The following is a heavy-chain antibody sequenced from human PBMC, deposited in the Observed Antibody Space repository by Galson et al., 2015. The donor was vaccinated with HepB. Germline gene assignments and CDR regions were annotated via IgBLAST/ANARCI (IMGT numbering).Heavy chain of an antibody. V-gene: IGHV3-30-3*01. J-gene: IGHJ6*02. CDR2: ISYDGSNK. D-gene: IGHD3-3*01. CDR3: ARSAPPPDYGMDV. CDR1: GFTFSSYA. Sequence: SLRLSCAASGFTFSSYAMHWVRQAPGKGLEWVAVISYDGSNKYYADSVKGRFTISRDNSKNTLYLQMNSLRAEDTAVYYCARSAPPPDYGMDVWGQGTTVTVSS.